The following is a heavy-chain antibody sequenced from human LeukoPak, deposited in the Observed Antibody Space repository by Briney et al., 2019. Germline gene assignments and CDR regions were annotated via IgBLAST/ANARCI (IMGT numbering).Heavy chain of an antibody. J-gene: IGHJ4*02. V-gene: IGHV4-31*03. CDR3: ARAGDSSSYFDY. CDR1: GDSISSGGYY. D-gene: IGHD6-6*01. CDR2: IYYSGST. Sequence: SETLSLTCTVSGDSISSGGYYWSWIRQHPGKGLEWIGYIYYSGSTYYNPSLKSRVTISVDTSKNQFSLKLSSVTAADTAVYYCARAGDSSSYFDYWGQGTLVTVSS.